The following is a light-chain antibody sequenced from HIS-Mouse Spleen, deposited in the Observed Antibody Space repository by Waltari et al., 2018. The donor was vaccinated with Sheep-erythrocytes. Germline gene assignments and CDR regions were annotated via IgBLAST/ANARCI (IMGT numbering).Light chain of an antibody. CDR2: DVS. CDR3: CSYAGSYNHV. V-gene: IGLV2-11*01. J-gene: IGLJ1*01. CDR1: SSDVGGYNY. Sequence: QSALTQPRSVSGSPGQSVTISCTGTSSDVGGYNYVSWYQQPPGKDPKLMIYDVSKRPSGVPDRFSGSKSGNTASLTISGLQAEDEADYYCCSYAGSYNHVFATGTKVTVL.